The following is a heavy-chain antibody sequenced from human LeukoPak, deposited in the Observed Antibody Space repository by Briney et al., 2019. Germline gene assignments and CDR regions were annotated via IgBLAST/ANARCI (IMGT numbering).Heavy chain of an antibody. D-gene: IGHD7-27*01. Sequence: SVKVSCKAAGGTFSSYTISWVRQAPGQGLEWMGRIIPILGIANYAQKFQGRVTITADKSTSTAYMELSSLRSEDTAVYYRARGGQEANWGSTRYWGQETLVTVSS. CDR2: IIPILGIA. V-gene: IGHV1-69*02. CDR3: ARGGQEANWGSTRY. J-gene: IGHJ4*02. CDR1: GGTFSSYT.